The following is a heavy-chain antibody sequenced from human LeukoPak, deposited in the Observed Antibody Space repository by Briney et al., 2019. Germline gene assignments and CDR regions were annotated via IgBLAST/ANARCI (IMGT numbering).Heavy chain of an antibody. V-gene: IGHV3-21*01. J-gene: IGHJ4*02. CDR2: ISSSSSYI. Sequence: PGGSLRLSCAASGFTFSSCSMNWVRQAPGKGLEWVSSISSSSSYIYYADSVKGRFTISRDNAKNSLYLQMNSLRAEDTAVYYCARVGDTAMAIDYWGQGTLVTVSS. CDR1: GFTFSSCS. CDR3: ARVGDTAMAIDY. D-gene: IGHD5-18*01.